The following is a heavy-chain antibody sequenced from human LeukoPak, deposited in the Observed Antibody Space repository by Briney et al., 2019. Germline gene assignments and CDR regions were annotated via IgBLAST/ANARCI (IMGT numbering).Heavy chain of an antibody. V-gene: IGHV1-69*05. D-gene: IGHD2-2*01. CDR1: GGTFSSYA. Sequence: SVKVSCKASGGTFSSYAISWVRQAPGQGLEWMGGIIPIFGTANYAQKFQGRVTITTDESTSTAYMELSSLRSEDTAVYYCARDMGICSTSCNDAFDIWGQGTMVTVSS. CDR3: ARDMGICSTSCNDAFDI. J-gene: IGHJ3*02. CDR2: IIPIFGTA.